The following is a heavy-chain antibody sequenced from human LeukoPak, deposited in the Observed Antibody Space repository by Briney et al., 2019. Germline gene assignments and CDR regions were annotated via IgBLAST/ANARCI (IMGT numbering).Heavy chain of an antibody. CDR2: IYASGST. CDR3: AGSSAWLNWYFDL. V-gene: IGHV4-4*07. J-gene: IGHJ2*01. D-gene: IGHD6-25*01. CDR1: GGSISNYY. Sequence: PSETLSLTCTVSGGSISNYYWSWIRQPAGKGLEWIGRIYASGSTKYNPSLKSRVTMSVDTSENQFSLKLNSVTAADTAVYYCAGSSAWLNWYFDLWGRGTLVTVSS.